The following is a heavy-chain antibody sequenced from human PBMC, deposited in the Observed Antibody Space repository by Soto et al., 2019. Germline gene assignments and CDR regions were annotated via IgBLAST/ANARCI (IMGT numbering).Heavy chain of an antibody. Sequence: QVQLVQSGAEVKKPGSSVKVSCKASGGTFSSYTISWVRQAPGQGLEWMGRIIPILGIANYAQKFQGRVTITADKSTSTAYMELSSLRSEDTAVYYSARDQVGATHTHYFDYWGQGTLVTVSS. J-gene: IGHJ4*02. D-gene: IGHD1-26*01. CDR3: ARDQVGATHTHYFDY. V-gene: IGHV1-69*08. CDR1: GGTFSSYT. CDR2: IIPILGIA.